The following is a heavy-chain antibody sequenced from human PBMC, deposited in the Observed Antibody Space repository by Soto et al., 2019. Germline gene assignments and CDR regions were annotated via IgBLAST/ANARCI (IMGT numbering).Heavy chain of an antibody. J-gene: IGHJ4*02. V-gene: IGHV3-21*01. CDR2: ISSSSSYI. CDR1: GLTFSSYS. D-gene: IGHD3-16*01. CDR3: ARVASHGRGGFDY. Sequence: GGSLRLSCAASGLTFSSYSMNWVRQAPGKGLEWVSSISSSSSYIYYADSVKGRFTISRDNAKNSLYLQMNSLRAEDTAVYYCARVASHGRGGFDYWGQGTLVTVSS.